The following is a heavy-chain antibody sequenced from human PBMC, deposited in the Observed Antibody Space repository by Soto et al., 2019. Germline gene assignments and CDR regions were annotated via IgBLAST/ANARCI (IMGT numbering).Heavy chain of an antibody. J-gene: IGHJ5*02. CDR2: IIPIFGTA. D-gene: IGHD2-15*01. CDR1: GGTFSSYA. V-gene: IGHV1-69*13. Sequence: GASVKVSCRASGGTFSSYAISWVRQAPGQGLEWMGGIIPIFGTANYARKFQGRVTITADESTSTAYMELSSLRSEDTAVYYCARDRVDCSGGGCASNWFDPWGQGTLVTVSS. CDR3: ARDRVDCSGGGCASNWFDP.